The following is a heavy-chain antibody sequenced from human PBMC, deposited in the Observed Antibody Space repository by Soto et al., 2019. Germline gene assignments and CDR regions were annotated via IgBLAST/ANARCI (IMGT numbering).Heavy chain of an antibody. Sequence: PGGSQTVPSPASGLTCSSYIMNWIRTEPGKGLEWVSYISSSSSTIYYADSVKGRFTISRDNAKNSLYLQMNSLRDEDTAVYYCARDADYYDSSRTDAFDIWGQGTMVTVSS. CDR1: GLTCSSYI. D-gene: IGHD3-22*01. CDR2: ISSSSSTI. J-gene: IGHJ3*02. V-gene: IGHV3-48*02. CDR3: ARDADYYDSSRTDAFDI.